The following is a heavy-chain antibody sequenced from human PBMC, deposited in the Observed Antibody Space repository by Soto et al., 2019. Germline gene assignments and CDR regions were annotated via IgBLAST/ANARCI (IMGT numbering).Heavy chain of an antibody. CDR3: AKEAGDH. CDR2: IIPIFGIK. V-gene: IGHV1-69*01. CDR1: GGTFNTYA. D-gene: IGHD3-10*01. Sequence: QMQLVQSGAEVKERGSSVKISCKTSGGTFNTYALTWVRQAPGQGLEWIGGIIPIFGIKTVAQRFQGRVTIHADESLTTAYMEMTSLRSDDTAVYYCAKEAGDHWGQGTLVTVSS. J-gene: IGHJ4*02.